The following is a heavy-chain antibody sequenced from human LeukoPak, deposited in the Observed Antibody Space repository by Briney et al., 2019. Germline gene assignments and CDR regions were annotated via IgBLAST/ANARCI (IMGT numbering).Heavy chain of an antibody. V-gene: IGHV3-30*04. CDR1: GFTFSSYA. J-gene: IGHJ4*02. D-gene: IGHD5-18*01. CDR2: ISYDGSKK. CDR3: ARESRKPRDTAMVPHFDY. Sequence: GRSLRLSCAASGFTFSSYAMHWVRQAPGKGLEWVAVISYDGSKKYYADSVKGRFTISRDNSKNTLYLQMNRLRSEDTAVYYCARESRKPRDTAMVPHFDYWGQGTLVTVSS.